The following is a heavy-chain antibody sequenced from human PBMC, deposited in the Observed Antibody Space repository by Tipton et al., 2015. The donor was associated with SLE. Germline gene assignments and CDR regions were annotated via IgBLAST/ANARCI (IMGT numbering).Heavy chain of an antibody. D-gene: IGHD3-10*02. V-gene: IGHV4-61*02. CDR3: ASSVRGAAPFDY. CDR2: IYTSGST. Sequence: TLSLTCTVSGGSISSGNFYWNWIQQPAGKGLEWIGRIYTSGSTNYNPSLKSRVTISVDTSKSQFSLKLSSVTAADTAVYYCASSVRGAAPFDYWGQGTLVTVSS. CDR1: GGSISSGNFY. J-gene: IGHJ4*02.